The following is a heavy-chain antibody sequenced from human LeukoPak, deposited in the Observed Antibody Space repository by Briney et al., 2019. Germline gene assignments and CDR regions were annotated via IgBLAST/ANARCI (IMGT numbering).Heavy chain of an antibody. D-gene: IGHD4-17*01. CDR3: ARTTSLTASGYGY. V-gene: IGHV1-8*03. Sequence: ASVKVSCKTSGYTFTTYHIHWVRQATGQGLEWLGWMNPYSGDRGYAQKFQGRLSITSDTSISTAYMELSSLRSDDTAVYFCARTTSLTASGYGYWGQGTLVTVSS. CDR1: GYTFTTYH. CDR2: MNPYSGDR. J-gene: IGHJ4*02.